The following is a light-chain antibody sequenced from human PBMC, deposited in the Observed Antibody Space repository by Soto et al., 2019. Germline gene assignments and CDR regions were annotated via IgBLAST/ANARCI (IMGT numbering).Light chain of an antibody. CDR3: QQYNNWPPLT. CDR2: GAS. J-gene: IGKJ4*01. Sequence: EIVMTQSPATLSVSPGERVTLSCRASQRVGSNLAWYQQKPGQAPRLVIFGASTRASGFPARFSGSGSGTEFTLPISSLQSADFADYYCQQYNNWPPLTFGGGTKVEIK. CDR1: QRVGSN. V-gene: IGKV3-15*01.